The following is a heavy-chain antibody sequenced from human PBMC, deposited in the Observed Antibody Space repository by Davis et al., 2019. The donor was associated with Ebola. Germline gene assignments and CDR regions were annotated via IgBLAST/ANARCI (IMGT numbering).Heavy chain of an antibody. CDR2: ISYDGSNK. D-gene: IGHD3-3*01. V-gene: IGHV3-30*18. Sequence: GGSLRLSCAASGFTFSSYGMHWVRQAPGKGLEWVAVISYDGSNKYYADSVKGRFTISRDNSKNTLYLQMNSLRAEDTAVYYCTKDRTYYDFWSGYSRFDPWGQGTLVTVSS. J-gene: IGHJ5*02. CDR1: GFTFSSYG. CDR3: TKDRTYYDFWSGYSRFDP.